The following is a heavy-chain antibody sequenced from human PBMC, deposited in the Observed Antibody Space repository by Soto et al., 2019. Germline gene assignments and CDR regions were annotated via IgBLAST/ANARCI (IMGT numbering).Heavy chain of an antibody. J-gene: IGHJ6*02. D-gene: IGHD1-7*01. CDR2: ISGSGGST. Sequence: PGGSLRLSCAASGFTFSSYAMSWVRQAPGKGLEWVSAISGSGGSTYYADSVKGRFTISRDNSKNTLYLQMNSLRAEDTAVYYCAKGGYNWNYEANYYYGMDVWGQGTTVTVSS. CDR3: AKGGYNWNYEANYYYGMDV. V-gene: IGHV3-23*01. CDR1: GFTFSSYA.